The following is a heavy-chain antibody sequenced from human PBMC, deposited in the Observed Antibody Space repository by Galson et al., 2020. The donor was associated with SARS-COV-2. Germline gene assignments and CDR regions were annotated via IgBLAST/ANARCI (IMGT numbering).Heavy chain of an antibody. CDR3: ARGWYGLDV. CDR2: TRNKAKSYTT. Sequence: WVGRTRNKAKSYTTEYAASVKSRFTILRDESKNSLYLQMNSLKTEDTAVYYCARGWYGLDVWGQGPTVTVSS. V-gene: IGHV3-72*01. J-gene: IGHJ6*02.